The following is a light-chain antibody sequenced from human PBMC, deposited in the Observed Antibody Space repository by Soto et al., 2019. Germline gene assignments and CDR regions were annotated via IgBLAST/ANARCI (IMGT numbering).Light chain of an antibody. J-gene: IGLJ1*01. CDR3: SSYTPFTTRG. CDR1: SSDIGAYNY. V-gene: IGLV2-14*01. Sequence: QSALTQPASVSGSPGQSITISCTGTSSDIGAYNYVSWFQQHPCKAPKLMIYDVSNRPSGVSNRFSGSKSGNTASLTISGLQADDEADYYCSSYTPFTTRGFGTGTKLTVL. CDR2: DVS.